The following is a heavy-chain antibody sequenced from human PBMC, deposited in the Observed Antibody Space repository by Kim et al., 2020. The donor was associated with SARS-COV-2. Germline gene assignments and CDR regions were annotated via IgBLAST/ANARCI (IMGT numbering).Heavy chain of an antibody. D-gene: IGHD6-19*01. CDR2: IRSKAYGGTT. V-gene: IGHV3-49*04. J-gene: IGHJ6*02. Sequence: GGSLRLSCTASGFTFGDYAMSWVRQAPGKGLEWVGFIRSKAYGGTTEYAASVKGRFTISRDDSKSIAYLQMNSLKTEDTAVYYCTNEWTGYSSRSYYYYYGMDVWGQGTTVTVSS. CDR1: GFTFGDYA. CDR3: TNEWTGYSSRSYYYYYGMDV.